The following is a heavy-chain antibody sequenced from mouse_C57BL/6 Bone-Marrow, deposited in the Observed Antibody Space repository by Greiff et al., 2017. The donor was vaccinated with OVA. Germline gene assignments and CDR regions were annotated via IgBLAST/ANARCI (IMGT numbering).Heavy chain of an antibody. J-gene: IGHJ1*03. CDR1: AYEFPSHD. CDR2: INSDGGST. V-gene: IGHV5-2*03. D-gene: IGHD6-1*01. Sequence: EVKLMESGGGLVQPGESLKLSCESNAYEFPSHDMSWVRKTPEKRLELVAAINSDGGSTYYTDTMERQFIISRDNTKKTLYLQMSNLRSEDTAMYYGARLESAYWYIDVWGTGTTVTVSA. CDR3: ARLESAYWYIDV.